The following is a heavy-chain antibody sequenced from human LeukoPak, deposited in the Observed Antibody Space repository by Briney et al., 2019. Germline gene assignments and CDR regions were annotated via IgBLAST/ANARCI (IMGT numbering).Heavy chain of an antibody. D-gene: IGHD5-18*01. CDR1: GFTFSSYS. CDR3: ATPRTGYSYGYYHY. V-gene: IGHV3-48*01. Sequence: GGSLRLSCAASGFTFSSYSMNWVRQAPGKGLEWVSYISSSSSTIYYADSVKDRFTISRDNAKNSLYLQMNSLRAEDTAVYYCATPRTGYSYGYYHYWGQGTLVTVSS. J-gene: IGHJ4*02. CDR2: ISSSSSTI.